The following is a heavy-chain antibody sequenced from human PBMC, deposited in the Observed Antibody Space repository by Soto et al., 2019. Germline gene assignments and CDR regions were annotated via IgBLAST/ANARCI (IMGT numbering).Heavy chain of an antibody. D-gene: IGHD3-22*01. Sequence: SETLSLTCAVSGGSISSGGYSWSWIRQPPGKGLEWIGNVYSSGATNYNPSLKSRATISVDTSKNQFVLKLRSVTAADTAVYYCARGRHIFPLAANYYDSSRYSRVLYYFDYWGQGTLVTVSS. J-gene: IGHJ4*02. CDR1: GGSISSGGYS. V-gene: IGHV4-61*08. CDR2: VYSSGAT. CDR3: ARGRHIFPLAANYYDSSRYSRVLYYFDY.